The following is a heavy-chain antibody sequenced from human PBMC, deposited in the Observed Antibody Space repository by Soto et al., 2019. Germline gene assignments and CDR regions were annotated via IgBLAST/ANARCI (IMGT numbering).Heavy chain of an antibody. V-gene: IGHV4-59*08. CDR1: GGSISSYY. CDR3: ARQTYYYGSGSYGAYFDY. D-gene: IGHD3-10*01. Sequence: SETLSLTCTVSGGSISSYYWSWIRQPPGKGLEWIGYIYYSGSTNYNPSLKSRVTISVDTSKNQFSLKLSSVTAADTAVYYCARQTYYYGSGSYGAYFDYWGQGTLVTVS. J-gene: IGHJ4*02. CDR2: IYYSGST.